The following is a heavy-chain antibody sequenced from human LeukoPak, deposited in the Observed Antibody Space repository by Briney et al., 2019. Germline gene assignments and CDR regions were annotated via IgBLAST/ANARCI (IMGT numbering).Heavy chain of an antibody. CDR3: AREDYYDSSDFYYYYSMDV. CDR1: GFTFSSYG. V-gene: IGHV3-33*01. Sequence: GGSLRLSCAASGFTFSSYGMHWVRQAPGKGLEWVAVIWYDGSNKYYADSVKGRFTISRDNSKNTLYLQMNSLRAEDTAVYYCAREDYYDSSDFYYYYSMDVWGQGTTVTVSS. J-gene: IGHJ6*02. CDR2: IWYDGSNK. D-gene: IGHD3-22*01.